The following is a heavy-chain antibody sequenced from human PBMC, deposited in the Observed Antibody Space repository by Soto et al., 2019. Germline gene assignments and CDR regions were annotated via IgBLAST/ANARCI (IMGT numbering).Heavy chain of an antibody. J-gene: IGHJ4*02. Sequence: EVQLVQSGAEAKKPGESLKISCQGSGYSFNTYLIGWVRQMPGNGLEWMGIIYPGDSDTRYSPSFEGQVSISADKSISTAYLQWSSLNASDTAMYYCARQDGTNGCYIDSWGQGSLVTV. CDR2: IYPGDSDT. D-gene: IGHD2-2*01. CDR1: GYSFNTYL. V-gene: IGHV5-51*01. CDR3: ARQDGTNGCYIDS.